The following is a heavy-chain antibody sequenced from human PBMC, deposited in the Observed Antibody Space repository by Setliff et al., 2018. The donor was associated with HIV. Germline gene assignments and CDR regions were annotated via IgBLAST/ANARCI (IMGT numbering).Heavy chain of an antibody. V-gene: IGHV4-38-2*01. J-gene: IGHJ1*01. CDR2: VHRSGPT. Sequence: SETLSLTCVVSDYSISHDYNWAWIRQSPGKGLEWVGSVHRSGPTHHNPSLKSRVTISLDSSKNQFSLIVTSVTAEDTAVYYCAQAQTSVSGSYYQYLQHWGQGTLVTVSS. D-gene: IGHD3-10*01. CDR1: DYSISHDYN. CDR3: AQAQTSVSGSYYQYLQH.